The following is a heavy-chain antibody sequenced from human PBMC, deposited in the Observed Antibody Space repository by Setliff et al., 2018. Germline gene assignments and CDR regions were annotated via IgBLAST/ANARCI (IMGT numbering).Heavy chain of an antibody. J-gene: IGHJ6*03. CDR3: ARDSSGWSGFSRLVGVYYYYMDV. Sequence: ASVKVSCKASGHTFTRYAMNWVRQAPGQGLEWMGWINTNTGNPTYAQGFTGRFVFSLDTSVSTAYLQISSLKAEDTAVYYCARDSSGWSGFSRLVGVYYYYMDVWGKGTTVTVSS. CDR1: GHTFTRYA. CDR2: INTNTGNP. D-gene: IGHD6-19*01. V-gene: IGHV7-4-1*02.